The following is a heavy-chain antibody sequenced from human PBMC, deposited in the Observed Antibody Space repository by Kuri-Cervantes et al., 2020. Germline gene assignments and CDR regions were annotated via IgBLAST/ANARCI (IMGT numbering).Heavy chain of an antibody. V-gene: IGHV3-21*01. D-gene: IGHD4-17*01. Sequence: LSLTCAAPGSTFSSYAMSWVRQAPGKGLEWVSSISSSSSYIYYADSVKGRFTISRDNAKNSLYLQMNSLRAEDTAVYYCHGDYVGQDGWPTDYWGQGTLVTVSS. CDR3: HGDYVGQDGWPTDY. J-gene: IGHJ4*02. CDR2: ISSSSSYI. CDR1: GSTFSSYA.